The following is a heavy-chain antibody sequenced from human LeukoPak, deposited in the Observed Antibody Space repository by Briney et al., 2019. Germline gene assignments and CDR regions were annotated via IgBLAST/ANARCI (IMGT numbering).Heavy chain of an antibody. V-gene: IGHV1-18*01. Sequence: GASVKVSCKASGYTFTSYGISWVRQAPGQGLEWMGWISAYNGNTNYAQKLQGRVTMTTDTSTNTAYMELRSLRSDDTAVYYCAGNWRELRYAFDIWGQGTMVTVSS. J-gene: IGHJ3*02. CDR3: AGNWRELRYAFDI. D-gene: IGHD1-26*01. CDR2: ISAYNGNT. CDR1: GYTFTSYG.